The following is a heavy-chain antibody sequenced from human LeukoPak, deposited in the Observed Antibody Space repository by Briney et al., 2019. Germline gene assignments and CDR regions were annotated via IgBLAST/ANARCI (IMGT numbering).Heavy chain of an antibody. J-gene: IGHJ4*02. CDR1: GFIFSNYW. CDR2: IRQDGSGR. V-gene: IGHV3-7*01. CDR3: ARDWGSTGYDLYDS. Sequence: GGSLRLSCAASGFIFSNYWMTWVRQAPGKGLEWVAHIRQDGSGRHYVDSVKDRFTISRDNAKNSLDLQMDSLRAEDTAVYYCARDWGSTGYDLYDSWGQGTLVTVSS. D-gene: IGHD5-12*01.